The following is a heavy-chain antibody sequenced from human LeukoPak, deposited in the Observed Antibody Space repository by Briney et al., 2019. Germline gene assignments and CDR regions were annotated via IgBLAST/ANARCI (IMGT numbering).Heavy chain of an antibody. J-gene: IGHJ4*02. CDR2: ISYDGSNK. D-gene: IGHD3-22*01. CDR3: AKDSYYYDSSGYYYSDH. Sequence: GGSLRLSCAASGFTFSSYGMHWVRQAPGKGLEWVAVISYDGSNKYYADSVKGRFTISRDNSKNTLYLQMNSLRAEDTAVYYCAKDSYYYDSSGYYYSDHWGQGTLVTVSS. V-gene: IGHV3-30*18. CDR1: GFTFSSYG.